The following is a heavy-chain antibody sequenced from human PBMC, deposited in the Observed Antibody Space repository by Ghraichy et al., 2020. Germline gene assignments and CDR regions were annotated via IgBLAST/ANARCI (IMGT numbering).Heavy chain of an antibody. V-gene: IGHV3-33*01. J-gene: IGHJ2*01. CDR1: GFTFSSYG. CDR2: IWYDGSNK. D-gene: IGHD4-17*01. CDR3: ASDYGDYFPWYFDL. Sequence: GGSLRLSCAASGFTFSSYGMHWVRQAPGKGLEWVAVIWYDGSNKYYADSVKGRFTISRDNSKNTLYLQMNSLRAEDTAVYYCASDYGDYFPWYFDLWGRGTLVTVSS.